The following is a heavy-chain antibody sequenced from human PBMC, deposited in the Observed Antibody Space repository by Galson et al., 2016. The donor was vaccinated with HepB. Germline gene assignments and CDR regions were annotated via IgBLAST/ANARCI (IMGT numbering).Heavy chain of an antibody. CDR3: ARRFPRYDILTDDYYYYLDV. Sequence: SLRLSCAASGFTFSSYGMHWVRQAPGKGLEWVAVIWYDGSNKYYVDSVKGRFTISRDNANVSLHLEMNSLRAEDTAVYYCARRFPRYDILTDDYYYYLDVWGKGTTVTVSS. D-gene: IGHD3-9*01. J-gene: IGHJ6*03. CDR1: GFTFSSYG. CDR2: IWYDGSNK. V-gene: IGHV3-33*01.